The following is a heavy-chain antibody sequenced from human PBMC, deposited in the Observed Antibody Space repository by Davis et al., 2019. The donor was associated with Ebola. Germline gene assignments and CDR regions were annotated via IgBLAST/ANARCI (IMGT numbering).Heavy chain of an antibody. V-gene: IGHV3-48*02. CDR1: GFTFSSYE. J-gene: IGHJ6*02. Sequence: GGSLRLSCAASGFTFSSYEMNWVRQAPGKGLEWVSYISSSSSTIYYADSVKGRFTISRDNAKNSLYLQMNSLRDEDTAVYYCARIITGTLYYYYYGMDVWGQGTTVTVSS. CDR3: ARIITGTLYYYYYGMDV. CDR2: ISSSSSTI. D-gene: IGHD1-7*01.